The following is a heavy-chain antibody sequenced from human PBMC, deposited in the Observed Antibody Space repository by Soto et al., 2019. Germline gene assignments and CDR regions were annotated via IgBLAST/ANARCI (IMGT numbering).Heavy chain of an antibody. CDR2: VHYSGGT. V-gene: IGHV4-59*01. D-gene: IGHD3-22*01. CDR1: GGSISSYY. Sequence: SSETLSLTCTVSGGSISSYYWSWIRQPPGKGLEWIGYVHYSGGTHYNPSLKSRVAISVDTSKNQFSLKLSSVTAADTAVYYCARTVYYYDSSPDFDYWGQGTLVTVSS. J-gene: IGHJ4*02. CDR3: ARTVYYYDSSPDFDY.